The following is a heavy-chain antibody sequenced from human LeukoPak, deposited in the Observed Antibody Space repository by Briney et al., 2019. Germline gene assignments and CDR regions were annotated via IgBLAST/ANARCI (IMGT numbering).Heavy chain of an antibody. V-gene: IGHV3-23*01. CDR3: AKHSGSDSGYWFDP. CDR2: ISYSGGST. CDR1: GFTFSSYA. Sequence: PGGSLRLSCAASGFTFSSYAMTWVRQAPGKGLEWVSAISYSGGSTYYADSVKGRFTNFRDNSRSTLYLQMNNLRAEDTAVYYCAKHSGSDSGYWFDPWGQGTLVTVSS. J-gene: IGHJ5*02. D-gene: IGHD5-12*01.